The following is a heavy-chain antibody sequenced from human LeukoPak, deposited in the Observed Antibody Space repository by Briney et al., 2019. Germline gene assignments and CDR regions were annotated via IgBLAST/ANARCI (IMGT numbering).Heavy chain of an antibody. J-gene: IGHJ5*02. CDR3: AKTGRPNNSGWYRWFDP. Sequence: SETLSLTCTVSGDSISTYYWSWIRQPPGKGLEWIGCICNSGGTNYNPSLKSRVTISVATSKNQFSLNLSSVTAADTAVYYCAKTGRPNNSGWYRWFDPWGQGTLVTVSS. CDR1: GDSISTYY. D-gene: IGHD6-19*01. CDR2: ICNSGGT. V-gene: IGHV4-4*09.